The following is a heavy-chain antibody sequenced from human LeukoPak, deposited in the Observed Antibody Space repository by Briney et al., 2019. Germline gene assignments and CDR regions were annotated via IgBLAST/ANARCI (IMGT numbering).Heavy chain of an antibody. Sequence: SQTLSLTCTVSGASFNSDDQYWNWIRQSPGKGLEWIGSIHPSGMLYNDPSLESRVTMSRDTSKNQFSLNLNSVTAADTAVYFSSRGLDSRKLGYWGQGILVIVSS. CDR2: IHPSGML. J-gene: IGHJ4*02. D-gene: IGHD3-22*01. V-gene: IGHV4-31*03. CDR1: GASFNSDDQY. CDR3: SRGLDSRKLGY.